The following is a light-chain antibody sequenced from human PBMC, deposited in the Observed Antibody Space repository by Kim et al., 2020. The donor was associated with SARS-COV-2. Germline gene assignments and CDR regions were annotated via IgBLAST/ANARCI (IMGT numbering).Light chain of an antibody. CDR1: QSVSSN. J-gene: IGKJ1*01. CDR3: QQYNNWPRT. V-gene: IGKV3-15*01. CDR2: GAS. Sequence: EIVMTQSPATLSVSPGERATLSCRASQSVSSNLAWYQQKPGQAPRLLIYGASTRATGTPARFSGSGSGTDFTLTISSLQSEDFAVYYCQQYNNWPRTFGRGTKVDIK.